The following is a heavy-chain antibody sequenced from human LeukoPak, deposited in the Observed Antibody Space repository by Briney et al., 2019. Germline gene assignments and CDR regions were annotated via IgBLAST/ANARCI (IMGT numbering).Heavy chain of an antibody. CDR1: GYTFTNYY. Sequence: ASVKVSCKASGYTFTNYYMHWVRQDPGQGLEWMEIIHPSGGSTSNAQKFQGRVTMTRDTSASTVYMAMSGLRSEDTAVYYCAREGRMLYSGYDPAFDYWGQGTLVTVSS. CDR2: IHPSGGST. D-gene: IGHD5-12*01. J-gene: IGHJ4*02. V-gene: IGHV1-46*01. CDR3: AREGRMLYSGYDPAFDY.